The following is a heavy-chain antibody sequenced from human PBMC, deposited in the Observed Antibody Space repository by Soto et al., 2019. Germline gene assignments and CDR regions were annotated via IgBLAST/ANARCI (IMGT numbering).Heavy chain of an antibody. J-gene: IGHJ4*02. Sequence: ASAKVSCKVSGYTLTELSMHWVRQAPGKGLEWMGGFDPEDGETIYAQKFQGRVTMTEDTSTDTAYMELSSLRSEDTAVYYCATKGGYCSGGSCYLNIDYWGQGTLVTVSS. V-gene: IGHV1-24*01. CDR2: FDPEDGET. CDR3: ATKGGYCSGGSCYLNIDY. D-gene: IGHD2-15*01. CDR1: GYTLTELS.